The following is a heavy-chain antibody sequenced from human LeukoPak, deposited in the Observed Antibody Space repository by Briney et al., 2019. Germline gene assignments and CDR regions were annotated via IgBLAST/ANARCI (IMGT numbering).Heavy chain of an antibody. CDR3: AAHEYYDSSGYDAFDI. CDR2: ISGSGGST. Sequence: GGSLRLSCAASGFTFSSYAMSWVRQAPGKGLEWVSAISGSGGSTYYADSVKGRFTISRDNSKNTLYLQMNSLRAEDTAVYYCAAHEYYDSSGYDAFDIWGQGTMVTVSS. D-gene: IGHD3-22*01. CDR1: GFTFSSYA. V-gene: IGHV3-23*01. J-gene: IGHJ3*02.